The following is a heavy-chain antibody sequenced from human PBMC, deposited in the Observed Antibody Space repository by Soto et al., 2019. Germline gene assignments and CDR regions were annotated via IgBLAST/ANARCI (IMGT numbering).Heavy chain of an antibody. CDR3: ARDPAP. CDR2: IYNSGSS. V-gene: IGHV4-31*03. Sequence: QVQLQESGPGLVKASQTLSLTCTVSGGSISSGGYYWSWIRQHPGKGLKRIGYIYNSGSSYYNPSLKRRVTISADTSKNQFALKLSSVTAADTAGYYCARDPAPWGQGTLVTVSS. CDR1: GGSISSGGYY. J-gene: IGHJ5*02.